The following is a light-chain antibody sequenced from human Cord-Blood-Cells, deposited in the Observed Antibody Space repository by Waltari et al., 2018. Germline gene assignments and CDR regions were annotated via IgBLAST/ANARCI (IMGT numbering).Light chain of an antibody. CDR3: QAWDSSTVL. CDR2: QDS. J-gene: IGLJ2*01. V-gene: IGLV3-1*01. Sequence: SYELTQPPSVSVSPGQTASITCSGDKLGDKYACWYQQKPGQSPVLVIYQDSKRPSGIPERFSGSNSGNTATLTISGTQAMDEADDYCQAWDSSTVLFGGGTKLTVL. CDR1: KLGDKY.